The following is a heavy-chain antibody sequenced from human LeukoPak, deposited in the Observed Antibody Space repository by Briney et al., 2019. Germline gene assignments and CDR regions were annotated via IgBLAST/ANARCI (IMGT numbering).Heavy chain of an antibody. V-gene: IGHV1-8*01. D-gene: IGHD3-16*01. J-gene: IGHJ5*02. CDR2: MNPNSGNI. CDR3: ARGRGGGRRENWFDP. Sequence: ASVKVSCKASGYTFTTYDINWVRQATGQGLEWMGWMNPNSGNIGYAQKFQGRVTMTRNTSISTAYMELSSLRSEDTAVYSCARGRGGGRRENWFDPWGQGTLVTVSS. CDR1: GYTFTTYD.